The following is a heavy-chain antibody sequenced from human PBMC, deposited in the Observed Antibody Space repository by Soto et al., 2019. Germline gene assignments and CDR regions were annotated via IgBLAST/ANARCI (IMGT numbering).Heavy chain of an antibody. V-gene: IGHV4-59*01. CDR2: IYYSGST. J-gene: IGHJ3*02. CDR3: ARAIRDYDYVWGSYRWDDAFDI. Sequence: SETLSLTCTVSGGSISSYYWSWIRQPPGKGLEWIGYIYYSGSTNYNPSLKSRVTISVDTSKNQFSLKLSSVTAADTAVYYCARAIRDYDYVWGSYRWDDAFDIWGQGTMVT. D-gene: IGHD3-16*02. CDR1: GGSISSYY.